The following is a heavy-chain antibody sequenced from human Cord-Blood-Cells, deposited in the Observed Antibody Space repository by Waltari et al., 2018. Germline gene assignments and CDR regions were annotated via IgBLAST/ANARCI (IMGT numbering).Heavy chain of an antibody. CDR2: IYYSGST. Sequence: QLQLQESGPGLVKPSETLSLTCTVSGGSISSSSYYWGWIRQPPGKGLEWIGSIYYSGSTYYNPSLKSRVTISVDTSKNQFSLKLSSVTAADTAVYYCARSSTGYCSSTSCYAFDIWGQGTMVTVSS. J-gene: IGHJ3*02. CDR1: GGSISSSSYY. V-gene: IGHV4-39*01. CDR3: ARSSTGYCSSTSCYAFDI. D-gene: IGHD2-2*03.